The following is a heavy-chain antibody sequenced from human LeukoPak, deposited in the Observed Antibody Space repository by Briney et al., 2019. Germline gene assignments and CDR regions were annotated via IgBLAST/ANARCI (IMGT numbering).Heavy chain of an antibody. Sequence: SVKVSCKASGGTFSSYAISWVRQAPGQGLEWMGGIIPIFGTANYAQKFQGRVTITADESTCTAYMELSSLRSEDTAVYYCARGDYYDSSGSRSGFDYWGQGTLVTVSS. J-gene: IGHJ4*02. CDR1: GGTFSSYA. D-gene: IGHD3-22*01. V-gene: IGHV1-69*13. CDR2: IIPIFGTA. CDR3: ARGDYYDSSGSRSGFDY.